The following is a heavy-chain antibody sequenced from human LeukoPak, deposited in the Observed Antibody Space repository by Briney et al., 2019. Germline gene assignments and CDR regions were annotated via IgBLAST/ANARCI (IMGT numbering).Heavy chain of an antibody. Sequence: SETLSLTCTVSGGSISSYYWSWIRQPPGKGLEWIGYIYTSGSTNYNPSLKSRVTISVDTSKNQFSLKLSSVTAADTPVYYCARGVDPYYYYYMDVWGKGTTVTVSS. CDR1: GGSISSYY. CDR2: IYTSGST. J-gene: IGHJ6*03. D-gene: IGHD2-8*01. CDR3: ARGVDPYYYYYMDV. V-gene: IGHV4-4*09.